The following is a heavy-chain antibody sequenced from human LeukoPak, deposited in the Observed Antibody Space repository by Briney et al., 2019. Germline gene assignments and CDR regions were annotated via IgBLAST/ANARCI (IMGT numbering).Heavy chain of an antibody. CDR1: GFTFSTYA. V-gene: IGHV3-23*01. CDR3: AKADTSGYYLYFDY. D-gene: IGHD3-22*01. CDR2: ISASGGST. Sequence: PGGSLRLSCAASGFTFSTYAMGWVRQAPGKGLEWVSGISASGGSTYYADSMEGRFTISRDNPRNTLYLQMNSLRAEDTAVYYCAKADTSGYYLYFDYWGQGTLVTVSS. J-gene: IGHJ4*02.